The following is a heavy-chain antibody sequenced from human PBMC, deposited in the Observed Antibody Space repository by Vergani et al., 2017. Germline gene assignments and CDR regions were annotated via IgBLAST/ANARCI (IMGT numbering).Heavy chain of an antibody. J-gene: IGHJ4*02. CDR3: AKHFRGWGIDY. CDR1: GFNFTNYA. Sequence: QVQLVESGGGVVQPGGSLRLSCVGSGFNFTNYAMHWVRQAPGKGLDWVAFIRSDGSIKFYGDSVKGRFTISRDNSKNTLFLEMSSLRTEDTAVYFCAKHFRGWGIDYWGQGTQVIVSS. D-gene: IGHD3-16*01. V-gene: IGHV3-30*02. CDR2: IRSDGSIK.